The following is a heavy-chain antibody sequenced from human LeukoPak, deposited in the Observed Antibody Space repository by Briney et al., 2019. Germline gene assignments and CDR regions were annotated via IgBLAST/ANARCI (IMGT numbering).Heavy chain of an antibody. J-gene: IGHJ6*03. V-gene: IGHV3-23*01. CDR1: GFTFSSYA. D-gene: IGHD3-22*01. CDR3: AKYPAAHYYDSSGYYWHYYYMDV. CDR2: ISGSGGST. Sequence: PGGSLRLSCAASGFTFSSYAMSWVRQAPGKGLEWVSAISGSGGSTYYADSVKGRFTISRDNSKNTLYLQMNSLRAEDTAVYYCAKYPAAHYYDSSGYYWHYYYMDVWGKGTTVTVSS.